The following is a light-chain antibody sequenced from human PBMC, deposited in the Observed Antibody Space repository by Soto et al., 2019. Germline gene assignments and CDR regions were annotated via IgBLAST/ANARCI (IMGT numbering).Light chain of an antibody. J-gene: IGKJ1*01. V-gene: IGKV1-5*01. CDR3: QQYHSFWT. CDR1: QSLSGS. Sequence: DIQMTQSPSTLSASVGDTVTITCRASQSLSGSLAWYQQRPGRPPKLLINDASSLQSGVPSRFSGSESGTEFTLTITSLQPDDFATYYCQQYHSFWTFGQGTKVEIK. CDR2: DAS.